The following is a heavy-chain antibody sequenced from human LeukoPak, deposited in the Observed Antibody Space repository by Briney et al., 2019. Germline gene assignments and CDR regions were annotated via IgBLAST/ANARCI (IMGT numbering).Heavy chain of an antibody. Sequence: SETLSLTCTVSGGSISSYYWSWIRQPPGKGLEWIGYIYYSGSTNYNPSLKSRVTISVDTSKNQSSLKLSSVTAADTAVYYCARGPLWFGELFHTWFDPWGQGTLVTVSS. CDR2: IYYSGST. J-gene: IGHJ5*02. CDR1: GGSISSYY. CDR3: ARGPLWFGELFHTWFDP. V-gene: IGHV4-59*01. D-gene: IGHD3-10*01.